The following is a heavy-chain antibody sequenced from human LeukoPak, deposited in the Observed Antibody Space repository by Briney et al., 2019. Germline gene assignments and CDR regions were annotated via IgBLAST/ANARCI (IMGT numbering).Heavy chain of an antibody. J-gene: IGHJ6*03. CDR1: GFTFSSYE. V-gene: IGHV3-48*03. CDR3: ARDATTAVGWVYMDV. CDR2: ISTSGDTI. D-gene: IGHD6-13*01. Sequence: QPGGSLRLSCAASGFTFSSYEMNWVRQAPGKGVEWLSHISTSGDTIHYANSVEGRSTISRDNAKNSLYLQMNSLRVEDTALYYCARDATTAVGWVYMDVWGKGTTVTISS.